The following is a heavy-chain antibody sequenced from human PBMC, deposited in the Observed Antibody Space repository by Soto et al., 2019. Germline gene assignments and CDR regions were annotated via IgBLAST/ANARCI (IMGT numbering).Heavy chain of an antibody. CDR2: MYKTGST. J-gene: IGHJ6*02. V-gene: IGHV4-59*01. CDR3: ARDLWGYCGTDCYPLDV. CDR1: GGSISGYY. Sequence: ETLSLTCTVSGGSISGYYWSWIRQPPGKGLEWTGYMYKTGSTVYNPSFKSRVTISVDTSKNQFSLKLNSVTAADTAVYYCARDLWGYCGTDCYPLDVWGQGTTVTVSS. D-gene: IGHD2-21*02.